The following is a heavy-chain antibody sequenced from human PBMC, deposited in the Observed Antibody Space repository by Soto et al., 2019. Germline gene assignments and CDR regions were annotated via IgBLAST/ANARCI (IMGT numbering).Heavy chain of an antibody. J-gene: IGHJ6*02. D-gene: IGHD3-10*01. CDR3: ARPPGGFGEPDYYYYGMDV. CDR1: GGTFSSYA. V-gene: IGHV1-69*06. Sequence: SVKVSCKASGGTFSSYAISWVRQAPGQGLEWMGGIIPIFGTANYAQKFQGRVTITADKSTSTAYMELSSLRSEDTAVYYCARPPGGFGEPDYYYYGMDVWGQGTTVTVSS. CDR2: IIPIFGTA.